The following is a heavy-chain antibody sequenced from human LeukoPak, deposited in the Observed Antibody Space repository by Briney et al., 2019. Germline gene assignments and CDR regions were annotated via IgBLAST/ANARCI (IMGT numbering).Heavy chain of an antibody. Sequence: PSETLSLTCTVSGGSISSSSYYWGPIRQPPGKGLDWFGCIYYRGITYYNPSLNHRVTISVDTSKTQFSLKLSSVTAADTAVYYCARQGVVVEEINWFDPWGQGTLVTVSS. CDR2: IYYRGIT. CDR3: ARQGVVVEEINWFDP. V-gene: IGHV4-39*01. J-gene: IGHJ5*02. D-gene: IGHD2-15*01. CDR1: GGSISSSSYY.